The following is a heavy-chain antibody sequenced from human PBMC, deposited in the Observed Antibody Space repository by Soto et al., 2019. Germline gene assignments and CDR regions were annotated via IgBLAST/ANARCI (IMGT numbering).Heavy chain of an antibody. D-gene: IGHD3-22*01. V-gene: IGHV3-23*01. CDR3: AKDSNKYSSSLRGRYFDY. CDR2: IGGGGSTA. J-gene: IGHJ4*02. Sequence: EVQLLESGGALVQRGGSQGRPVAASGFTFTSFFMGWVGKVPGRGLEWGAGIGGGGSTAFYADSGKGRFTISRDNAKNTVVLQMDSLRAEDTAIYYCAKDSNKYSSSLRGRYFDYWGQGTLVTVSS. CDR1: GFTFTSFF.